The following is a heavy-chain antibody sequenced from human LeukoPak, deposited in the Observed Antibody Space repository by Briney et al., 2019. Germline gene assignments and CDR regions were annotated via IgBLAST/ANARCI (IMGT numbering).Heavy chain of an antibody. V-gene: IGHV1-69*05. CDR1: GGTFSSYA. D-gene: IGHD3-22*01. J-gene: IGHJ3*02. CDR3: ASLGVYYYDTPAFFDI. CDR2: FIPIFGTA. Sequence: GASVKVSCKASGGTFSSYAISWVRQAPGQGLEWMGRFIPIFGTANYAQKFQGRVTITTDESTSTAYMELSSLRSEDTAVYYCASLGVYYYDTPAFFDIWGQGTMVTVSS.